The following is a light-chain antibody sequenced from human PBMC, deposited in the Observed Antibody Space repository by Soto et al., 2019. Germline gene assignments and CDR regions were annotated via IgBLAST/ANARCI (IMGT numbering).Light chain of an antibody. CDR3: KQCYMGWT. CDR2: DAS. V-gene: IGKV1-5*01. J-gene: IGKJ1*01. CDR1: QSIGRF. Sequence: DLQMTQSPSTLSSSLGDSVTITCRASQSIGRFLAWYQHQPGKAPKLLIYDASTLESGVQSRFSGTGSGTEFTFSITSLQPEDFGTYYCKQCYMGWTCGQGTKVDIK.